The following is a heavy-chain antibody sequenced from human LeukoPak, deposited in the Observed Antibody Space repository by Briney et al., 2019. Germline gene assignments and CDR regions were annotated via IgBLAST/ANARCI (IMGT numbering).Heavy chain of an antibody. CDR2: TYYRSKWYT. Sequence: SQTLSLTCAVSGDSVSSNSGAWNWIRQPPSRGLEWLGRTYYRSKWYTDYAESVKSRIIINADTSKNQFSLQVKSVTPDDTAVYYCARGSPRIYFYDSSGYSHAFDSWGQGTLVTVSS. J-gene: IGHJ4*02. CDR1: GDSVSSNSGA. V-gene: IGHV6-1*01. CDR3: ARGSPRIYFYDSSGYSHAFDS. D-gene: IGHD3-22*01.